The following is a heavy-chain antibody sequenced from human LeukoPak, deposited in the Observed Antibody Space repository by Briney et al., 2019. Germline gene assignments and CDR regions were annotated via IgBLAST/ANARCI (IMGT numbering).Heavy chain of an antibody. Sequence: PGGSLRLSCAASGFTFSSYSMNWVRQAPGKGLEWVSSISSSSSYIYYADSVKGRFTISRDNAKNSLYLQMNSLRAEDTAVYYCAKDPGMVRGLDHAFDIWGQGTMVTVSS. CDR3: AKDPGMVRGLDHAFDI. CDR1: GFTFSSYS. CDR2: ISSSSSYI. V-gene: IGHV3-21*01. J-gene: IGHJ3*02. D-gene: IGHD3-10*01.